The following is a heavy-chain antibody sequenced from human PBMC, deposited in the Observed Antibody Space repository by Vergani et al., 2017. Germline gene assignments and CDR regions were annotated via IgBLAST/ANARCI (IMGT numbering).Heavy chain of an antibody. D-gene: IGHD3-3*02. CDR3: ARGLAQFDY. Sequence: QVQLQESGPGLVKPSQTLSLTCTVSGGSIRSGSYYWSWIRPPAGKGLEWIGRIYTSGSTNYNPSLKSRVTMSVDTSKNQFSLKLSSVTAADTAVYYCARGLAQFDYWGQGTLVTVSS. CDR1: GGSIRSGSYY. V-gene: IGHV4-61*02. CDR2: IYTSGST. J-gene: IGHJ4*02.